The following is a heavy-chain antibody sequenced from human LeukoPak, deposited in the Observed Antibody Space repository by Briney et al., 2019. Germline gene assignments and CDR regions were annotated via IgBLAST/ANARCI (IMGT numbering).Heavy chain of an antibody. Sequence: GGSLRLSCAASGFTFNYYWMHWVRQAPGKGLVWVSHINHDGSSTSYADSVKGRFTISRDNAENTLYLQMNSLRAEDTAVYYCARAPYSSGRNYYFDSWGQGTLVTVSS. CDR3: ARAPYSSGRNYYFDS. CDR2: INHDGSST. J-gene: IGHJ4*02. V-gene: IGHV3-74*01. CDR1: GFTFNYYW. D-gene: IGHD3-22*01.